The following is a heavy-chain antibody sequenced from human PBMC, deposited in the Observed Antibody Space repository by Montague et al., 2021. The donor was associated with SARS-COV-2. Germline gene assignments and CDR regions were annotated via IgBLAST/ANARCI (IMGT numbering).Heavy chain of an antibody. J-gene: IGHJ6*02. CDR3: ARGGGYYNYGLDV. D-gene: IGHD3-22*01. CDR2: IYYSGST. Sequence: SETLSLTCTVSGGSISNYYWSWIRQPPGRGLEWIGYIYYSGSTDYSPSLKSRVTISLDTSKNQFSLKVTSVTAAGTAVYYCARGGGYYNYGLDVWGPGTTVTVS. V-gene: IGHV4-59*01. CDR1: GGSISNYY.